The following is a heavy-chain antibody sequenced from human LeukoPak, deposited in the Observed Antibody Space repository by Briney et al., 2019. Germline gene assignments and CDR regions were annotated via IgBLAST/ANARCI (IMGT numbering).Heavy chain of an antibody. CDR1: GGSISIYY. CDR2: IYYSGST. CDR3: ARWAYGGNSDGIDY. D-gene: IGHD4-23*01. J-gene: IGHJ4*02. Sequence: PSETLSLTCTVSGGSISIYYWSWIRQPPGKGLEWIGYIYYSGSTNYNPSLKSRVTISVDTSKNQFSLKLSSVTAADTAVYYCARWAYGGNSDGIDYWGQGTLVTVSS. V-gene: IGHV4-59*01.